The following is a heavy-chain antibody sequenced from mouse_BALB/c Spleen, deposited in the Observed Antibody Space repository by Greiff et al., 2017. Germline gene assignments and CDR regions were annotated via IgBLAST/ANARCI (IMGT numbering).Heavy chain of an antibody. CDR2: ISTYYGNT. J-gene: IGHJ4*01. V-gene: IGHV1-67*01. D-gene: IGHD1-1*01. CDR3: ARDGITTAMDY. Sequence: QVQLQQSGPELVRPGVSVKISCKGSGYTFTDYAMHWVKQSHAKSLEWIGVISTYYGNTNYNQKFKGKATMTVDKSSSTAYMELARLTSEDSAIYYCARDGITTAMDYWGQGTSVTVSS. CDR1: GYTFTDYA.